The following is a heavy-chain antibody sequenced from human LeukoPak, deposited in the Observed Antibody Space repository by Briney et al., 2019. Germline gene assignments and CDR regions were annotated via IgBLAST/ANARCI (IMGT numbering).Heavy chain of an antibody. CDR3: AILGSSSGYYYTGMDV. D-gene: IGHD6-6*01. CDR1: GFTFSSYA. V-gene: IGHV3-23*01. Sequence: GGSLRLSCAASGFTFSSYAMSWVRQAAGKGLEWVLGISGSGGTTYYADSVKGRFTISRDNSKNTMYLQMNILRAEDTALYYCAILGSSSGYYYTGMDVWGQGTTVTVSS. CDR2: ISGSGGTT. J-gene: IGHJ6*02.